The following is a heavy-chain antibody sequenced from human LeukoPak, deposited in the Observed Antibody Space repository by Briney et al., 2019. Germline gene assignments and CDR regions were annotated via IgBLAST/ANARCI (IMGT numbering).Heavy chain of an antibody. CDR1: GFTFDDYN. CDR3: AKGGVTIITKKDYLEY. Sequence: GGSLRLSCAASGFTFDDYNMHWVRHVPGRGLEWVSLVSWDGTVTYYRDSVEGRFTISRDNSKNFLYLQMNSLKSEDAGFYFCAKGGVTIITKKDYLEYWGPGTLVTVSS. D-gene: IGHD3-10*01. V-gene: IGHV3-43*01. CDR2: VSWDGTVT. J-gene: IGHJ4*02.